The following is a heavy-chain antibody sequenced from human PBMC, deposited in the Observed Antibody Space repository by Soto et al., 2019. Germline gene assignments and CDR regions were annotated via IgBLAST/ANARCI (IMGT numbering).Heavy chain of an antibody. CDR2: AYHIGMT. J-gene: IGHJ4*02. CDR1: GDSVKNNINW. D-gene: IGHD3-10*01. V-gene: IGHV4-4*02. Sequence: QVQLQESGPGLVKPSGTLSLTCTVAGDSVKNNINWWSWVRQPPGKGLEWIGEAYHIGMTHYNPSLKTLVSMSLDTSRNLYSLTLNYVTAADTGVYYCSRVDGPGIFFDYWGQGILVTV. CDR3: SRVDGPGIFFDY.